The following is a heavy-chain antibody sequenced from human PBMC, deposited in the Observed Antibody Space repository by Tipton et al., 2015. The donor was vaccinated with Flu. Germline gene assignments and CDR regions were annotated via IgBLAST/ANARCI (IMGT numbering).Heavy chain of an antibody. CDR2: INHSGST. CDR3: ARGGGDSSGYYIDY. CDR1: GGSFSGYY. J-gene: IGHJ4*02. V-gene: IGHV4-34*01. D-gene: IGHD3-22*01. Sequence: TLSLTCAVYGGSFSGYYWSWIRQPPGKGLEWIGEINHSGSTNYNPSLKSRVTISVDTSKNQFSLKLSSVTAADTAVYYFARGGGDSSGYYIDYWGQGTLVTVSS.